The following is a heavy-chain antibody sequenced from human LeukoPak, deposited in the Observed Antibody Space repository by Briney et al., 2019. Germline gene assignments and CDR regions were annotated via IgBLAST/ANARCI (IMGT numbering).Heavy chain of an antibody. CDR3: ARGLPRIAVADLNWFDP. CDR1: GYTFTGYY. Sequence: ASVKVSCKASGYTFTGYYMHWVRQAPGQGLEWMGWINPNSGGTNYAQKFQGRVTMTRDTSISTAYMELSRLRSDDTAVYYCARGLPRIAVADLNWFDPWGQGTLVTVSS. V-gene: IGHV1-2*02. CDR2: INPNSGGT. J-gene: IGHJ5*02. D-gene: IGHD6-19*01.